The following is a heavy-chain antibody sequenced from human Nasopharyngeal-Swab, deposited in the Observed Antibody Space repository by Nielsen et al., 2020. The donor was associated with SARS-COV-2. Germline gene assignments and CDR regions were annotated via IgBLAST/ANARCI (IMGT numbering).Heavy chain of an antibody. J-gene: IGHJ4*02. CDR3: ARDLDSGSSDY. D-gene: IGHD1-26*01. V-gene: IGHV3-64*04. CDR1: GFTFSSYA. CDR2: ISSNGGSS. Sequence: GESLKISCSASGFTFSSYAMHWVRQAPGKGLEYVSAISSNGGSSYYADSVKGRFTISRDNSKNTLYLQMNSLRAEDTAVYYCARDLDSGSSDYWGQGTLVTVSS.